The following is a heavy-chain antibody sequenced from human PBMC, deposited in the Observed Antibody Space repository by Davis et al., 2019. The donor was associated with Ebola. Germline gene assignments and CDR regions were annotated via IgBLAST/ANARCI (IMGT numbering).Heavy chain of an antibody. CDR2: ISGSGGST. J-gene: IGHJ6*02. V-gene: IGHV3-23*01. CDR1: GFTFSNYA. CDR3: AKDLLNPTMDV. Sequence: GESLKISCAASGFTFSNYAMSWVRQAPGKGLEWVSAISGSGGSTYYADSVKGRFTISRDNSKNTLYLQMNSLRAEDTAVYYCAKDLLNPTMDVWGQGTTVTVSS.